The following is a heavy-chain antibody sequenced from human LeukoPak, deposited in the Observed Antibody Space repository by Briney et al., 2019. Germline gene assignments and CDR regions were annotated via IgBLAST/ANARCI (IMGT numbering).Heavy chain of an antibody. CDR3: ARDLIAARPNWYDP. D-gene: IGHD6-6*01. J-gene: IGHJ5*02. CDR1: GYTFTTYG. V-gene: IGHV1-18*01. Sequence: ASVKVSCKASGYTFTTYGISWVRQAPGQGLEWMGWISAYNGNTNYAQKLQGRVTMTTDTSTSTAYMELRSLRSDDTPVYYCARDLIAARPNWYDPWGQGTLVTVSS. CDR2: ISAYNGNT.